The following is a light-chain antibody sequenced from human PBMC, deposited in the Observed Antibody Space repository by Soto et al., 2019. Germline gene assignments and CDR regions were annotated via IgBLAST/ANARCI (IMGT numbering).Light chain of an antibody. J-gene: IGKJ4*01. CDR3: QQYYSFPLT. Sequence: AIRMTQSPSSLSASTGDRVTITCRASQGISSYLAWYQQKPGKAPELLIYAASTLQSGVPSRFSGSGSGTDVTLTISCLKSEDFATYYCQQYYSFPLTFGGGTKVDIK. V-gene: IGKV1-8*01. CDR2: AAS. CDR1: QGISSY.